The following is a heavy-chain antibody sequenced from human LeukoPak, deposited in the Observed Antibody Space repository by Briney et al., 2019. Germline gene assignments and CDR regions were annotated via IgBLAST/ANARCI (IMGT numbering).Heavy chain of an antibody. J-gene: IGHJ3*02. CDR3: ARDKYGGNSNAFDI. V-gene: IGHV3-74*01. Sequence: GSLSLSCAASGFTFISYWMHWVRQAPGKGPVWVSRINSDGSSTDYADSVKGRFTISRDNAKNTLYLQMNSLRADDTAMYYCARDKYGGNSNAFDIWGQGTMVTVSS. CDR1: GFTFISYW. CDR2: INSDGSST. D-gene: IGHD4-23*01.